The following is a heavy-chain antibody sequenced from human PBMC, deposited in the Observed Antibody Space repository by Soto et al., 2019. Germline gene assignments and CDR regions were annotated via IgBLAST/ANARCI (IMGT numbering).Heavy chain of an antibody. CDR2: ISAGGGNT. CDR3: AKHSEYQLLSWLDP. CDR1: GFSFSTYA. D-gene: IGHD2-2*01. J-gene: IGHJ5*02. Sequence: EVQLLESGGGLVQPGGSLRLSCAASGFSFSTYAMSWVRQAPGKGLEWVSGISAGGGNTYYADSVRGRVTISRDNSKNTVDLQISSLRAEDTALYYCAKHSEYQLLSWLDPWGLGTLVTVSS. V-gene: IGHV3-23*01.